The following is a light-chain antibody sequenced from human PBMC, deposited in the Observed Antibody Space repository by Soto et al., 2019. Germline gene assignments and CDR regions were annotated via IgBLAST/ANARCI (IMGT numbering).Light chain of an antibody. CDR1: QSVSSSY. V-gene: IGKV3-20*01. Sequence: EIVLTQSPGTLSLSPGERATLSCRASQSVSSSYLAWYQQKPGQAPRLLIYGASSRATGIPDRFSGSGSGTDFSLTIIRLEPEDFAVYYCQQYGSSPTRTFGQGTKVEIK. J-gene: IGKJ1*01. CDR3: QQYGSSPTRT. CDR2: GAS.